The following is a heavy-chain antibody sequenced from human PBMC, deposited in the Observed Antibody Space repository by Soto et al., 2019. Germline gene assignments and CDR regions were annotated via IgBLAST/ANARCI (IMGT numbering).Heavy chain of an antibody. J-gene: IGHJ6*02. CDR3: ARERITATATGAFYHYGLDV. V-gene: IGHV1-2*02. CDR1: GYTFSDYY. Sequence: QVQLVQSGAEVKEPGASVKVSCKASGYTFSDYYVHWLRQAPGPGLEWVGWINVNSGDTKYAQKVQGRVTLTRDTSITTAYMELRSLEYDDTAVFYCARERITATATGAFYHYGLDVWGQGTTVTVSS. D-gene: IGHD6-13*01. CDR2: INVNSGDT.